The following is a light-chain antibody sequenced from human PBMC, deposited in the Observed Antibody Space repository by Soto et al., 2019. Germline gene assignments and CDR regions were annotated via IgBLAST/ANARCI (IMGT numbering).Light chain of an antibody. CDR3: CSYAGPTKWV. CDR2: ELT. CDR1: YTDIGSYDF. V-gene: IGLV2-23*02. J-gene: IGLJ3*02. Sequence: QSVLTQPASVSGSLGQSITIPCSGTYTDIGSYDFVSWYQQHPGKAPKLIIFELTRRPSGVSDRFSGSRSGRTASLTISGLQAEDEADYFCCSYAGPTKWVFGGGTKVTVL.